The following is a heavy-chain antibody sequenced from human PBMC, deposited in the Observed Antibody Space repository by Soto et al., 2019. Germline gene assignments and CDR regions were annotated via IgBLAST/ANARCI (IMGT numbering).Heavy chain of an antibody. D-gene: IGHD2-2*01. CDR1: GFTFSSYS. CDR2: IFSSDSSA. V-gene: IGHV5-51*01. Sequence: GESLKTSCKASGFTFSSYSLGWVRHMPGKGLQWMGNIFSSDSSAKYSPSFVGQVTISVDRSINTAYLQWSSLKASDTAIYYCGTWRGSSWFDYWGPGTLVTVSS. CDR3: GTWRGSSWFDY. J-gene: IGHJ4*01.